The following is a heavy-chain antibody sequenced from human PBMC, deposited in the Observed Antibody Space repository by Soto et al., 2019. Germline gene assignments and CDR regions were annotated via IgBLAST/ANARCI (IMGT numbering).Heavy chain of an antibody. J-gene: IGHJ4*02. CDR1: GGTFSTYA. D-gene: IGHD5-18*01. CDR2: IIPMFGTA. CDR3: ASGIQLWLRRINNGYSG. V-gene: IGHV1-69*12. Sequence: QVQLVQSGAEVKKPESSVKVSCKAPGGTFSTYAISWVRQAPGQGLEWMGGIIPMFGTANYAQRFQDRVTITAGESTNTVYRELSSLRAEETAVYFCASGIQLWLRRINNGYSGWGQGTLVTVSS.